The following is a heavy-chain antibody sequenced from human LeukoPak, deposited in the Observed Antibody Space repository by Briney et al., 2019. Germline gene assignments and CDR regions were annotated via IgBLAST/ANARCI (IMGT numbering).Heavy chain of an antibody. Sequence: LRLSCAASGFTFSSYAMSWVRQAPGKGLEWIGYIYYSGSTYYNPSLKSRVTISVDTSKNQFSLKLSSVTAADTAVYYCARGIVVVVAATPWFDPWGQGTLVTVSS. D-gene: IGHD2-15*01. V-gene: IGHV4-31*02. CDR1: GFTFSSYA. CDR2: IYYSGST. J-gene: IGHJ5*02. CDR3: ARGIVVVVAATPWFDP.